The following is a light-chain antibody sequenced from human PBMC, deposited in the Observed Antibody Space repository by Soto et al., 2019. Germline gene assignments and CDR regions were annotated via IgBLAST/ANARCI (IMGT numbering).Light chain of an antibody. J-gene: IGLJ2*01. CDR2: DND. Sequence: QSVLTQPPSVSAAPGQKVTISCSGSSSNIGRNYVSWYQHLPGTAPKLLIYDNDKRPSGISDRFSGSKSGTSATLGITGLQTGDEADYYCGAWDNSLSVVVFGGGTKLTVL. CDR3: GAWDNSLSVVV. V-gene: IGLV1-51*01. CDR1: SSNIGRNY.